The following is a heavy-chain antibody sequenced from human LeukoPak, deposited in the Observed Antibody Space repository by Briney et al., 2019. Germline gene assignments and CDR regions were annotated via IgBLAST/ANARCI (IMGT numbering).Heavy chain of an antibody. Sequence: PSETLSLTCAVYGGSFSGYYWSWIRHPPGKGREWIGEINQNGSTNYNPSPKSRVTISVDTSKNQSSLKLSFVTAADTAVYYCARHGNYGDYVFDYWGQGTLVTVSS. CDR2: INQNGST. D-gene: IGHD4-17*01. V-gene: IGHV4-34*01. CDR1: GGSFSGYY. J-gene: IGHJ4*02. CDR3: ARHGNYGDYVFDY.